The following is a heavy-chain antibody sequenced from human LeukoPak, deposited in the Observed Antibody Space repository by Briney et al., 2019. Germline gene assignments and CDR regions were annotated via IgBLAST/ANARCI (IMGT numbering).Heavy chain of an antibody. J-gene: IGHJ4*02. CDR1: GFTFSSYA. D-gene: IGHD4-23*01. CDR3: AKDQYGGNPQYYFDY. CDR2: ISDTGDST. Sequence: GGSLRLSCAASGFTFSSYAMNWVRQAPGKGLEWVSAISDTGDSTYYADSVKGRFTISGDNSKNTLYLQMNSLRAEDTAVYYCAKDQYGGNPQYYFDYWGQGTLVTVSS. V-gene: IGHV3-23*01.